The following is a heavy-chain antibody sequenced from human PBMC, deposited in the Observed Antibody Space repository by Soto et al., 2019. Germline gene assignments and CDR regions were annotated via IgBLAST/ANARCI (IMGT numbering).Heavy chain of an antibody. J-gene: IGHJ6*02. CDR3: ARDPAIAAAEYYYYGMDV. D-gene: IGHD6-13*01. CDR1: GGTFSSYA. V-gene: IGHV1-69*13. Sequence: SVKVSCKASGGTFSSYAISWARQAPGQGLEWMGGIIPIFGTANYAQKFQGRVTITADESTSTAYMELSSLRSEDTAVYYCARDPAIAAAEYYYYGMDVWGQGTTVTVSS. CDR2: IIPIFGTA.